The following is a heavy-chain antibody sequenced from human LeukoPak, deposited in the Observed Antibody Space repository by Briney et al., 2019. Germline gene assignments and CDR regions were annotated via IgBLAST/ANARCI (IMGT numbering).Heavy chain of an antibody. CDR3: TTQVGLRFLEWLQGRNDY. D-gene: IGHD3-3*01. V-gene: IGHV3-15*01. J-gene: IGHJ4*02. CDR2: IKSKTDGGTT. Sequence: PGGSLRLSCAASGFTFSNAWMSWVRQAPGKGLEWVGRIKSKTDGGTTDYAAPVKGRFTISRDDSKNTLYLQMNSLKTEDTAVYYCTTQVGLRFLEWLQGRNDYWGQGTLVTVSS. CDR1: GFTFSNAW.